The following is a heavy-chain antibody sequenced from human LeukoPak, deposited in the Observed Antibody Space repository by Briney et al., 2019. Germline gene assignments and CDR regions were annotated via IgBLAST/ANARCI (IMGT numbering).Heavy chain of an antibody. CDR1: GFTLSSYS. CDR3: ARGAVAGYFDY. Sequence: GGSLRLSCAASGFTLSSYSMNWVRQAPGKALEWVSSISSSSSYIYYADSVKGRFTISRDNAKNSLYLQMNSLRAEDTAVYYCARGAVAGYFDYWGQGTLVTVSS. J-gene: IGHJ4*02. D-gene: IGHD6-19*01. V-gene: IGHV3-21*01. CDR2: ISSSSSYI.